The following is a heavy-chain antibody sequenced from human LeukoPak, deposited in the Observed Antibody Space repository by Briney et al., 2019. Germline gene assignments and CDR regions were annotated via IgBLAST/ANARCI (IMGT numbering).Heavy chain of an antibody. J-gene: IGHJ4*02. CDR3: AKVDIVATIDAGRLVDY. CDR2: ISNDGSNK. V-gene: IGHV3-30*18. D-gene: IGHD5-12*01. Sequence: GGSLRLSCAASGFTFSSYGMQWFRQAPDKGLEWVAAISNDGSNKYYADSVKGRFTISRDNSKNTLYLQMDSLRAEDTAVYYCAKVDIVATIDAGRLVDYWGQGTLVTVSS. CDR1: GFTFSSYG.